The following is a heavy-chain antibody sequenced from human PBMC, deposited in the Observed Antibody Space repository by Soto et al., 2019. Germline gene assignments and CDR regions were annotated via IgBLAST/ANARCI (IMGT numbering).Heavy chain of an antibody. D-gene: IGHD5-18*01. CDR1: GFQFSAFA. CDR2: ISNDGSNK. Sequence: QEQLVESGGGVVQPGRSLRLSCAASGFQFSAFAIHWVRQAPGKGLEWLAVISNDGSNKYYADYVKGRFTISRDNSKNTMYLQLNSLTDEDTAVYYCAIGGETVMVLGYYYGRAVWGQGTTVTVSS. CDR3: AIGGETVMVLGYYYGRAV. J-gene: IGHJ6*02. V-gene: IGHV3-30-3*01.